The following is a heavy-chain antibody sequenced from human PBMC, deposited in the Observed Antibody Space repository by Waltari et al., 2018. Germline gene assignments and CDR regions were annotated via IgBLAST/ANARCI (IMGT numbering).Heavy chain of an antibody. V-gene: IGHV3-7*01. J-gene: IGHJ4*02. CDR1: GLNIRSYG. Sequence: VKLVEAGGGGVQPGRSRRVSCAATGLNIRSYGLHGVRQAPGKGLEWVANIKQDGSEKYYVDSVKGRFTISRDNAKNSLYLQMNSLRAEDTAVYYCARDWSGWYWDYWGQGTLVTVSS. CDR3: ARDWSGWYWDY. D-gene: IGHD6-19*01. CDR2: IKQDGSEK.